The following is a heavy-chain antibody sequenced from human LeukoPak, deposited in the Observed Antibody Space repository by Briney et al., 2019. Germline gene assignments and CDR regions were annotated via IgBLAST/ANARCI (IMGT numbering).Heavy chain of an antibody. Sequence: GGSLRLSCAASGFTFSSYGMHWVRQAPGKGLEWVAVIWYDGSNKYYADSVKGRFTISRDNSKNTLYLQMNSLRAEDTAVYYCARNLPYCSGGSCYSLNWFDPWSQGTLVTVSS. J-gene: IGHJ5*02. D-gene: IGHD2-15*01. CDR1: GFTFSSYG. CDR2: IWYDGSNK. CDR3: ARNLPYCSGGSCYSLNWFDP. V-gene: IGHV3-33*01.